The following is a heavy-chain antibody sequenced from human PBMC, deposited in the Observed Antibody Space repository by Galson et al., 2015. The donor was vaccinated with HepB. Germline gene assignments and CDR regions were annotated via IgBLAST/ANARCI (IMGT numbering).Heavy chain of an antibody. V-gene: IGHV4-34*01. D-gene: IGHD2-2*01. Sequence: SETLSLTCAVYGGSFSGYYWSWIRQPPGKGLEWIGEINHSGSTNYNPSLKSRVTISVDTSKNQFSLKLSSVTAADTAVYYCARADIVVVPAANLSGGIDYWGQGTLVTVSS. J-gene: IGHJ4*02. CDR3: ARADIVVVPAANLSGGIDY. CDR1: GGSFSGYY. CDR2: INHSGST.